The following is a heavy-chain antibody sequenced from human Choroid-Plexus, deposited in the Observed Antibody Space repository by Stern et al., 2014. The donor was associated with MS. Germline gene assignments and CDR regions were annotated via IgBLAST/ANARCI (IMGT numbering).Heavy chain of an antibody. CDR2: VSDDGRNK. V-gene: IGHV3-30*18. Sequence: VQLVESGGGVVQPGRPLRLSCVASGFTFGRCAMHSVRQAPGTGLASVAGVSDDGRNKYYADSVKGRFTISRDNSQNTLYMQRSSLRPEDTAVYYCAKDRQYFTYFFDHWGQGSLVTVSS. CDR1: GFTFGRCA. J-gene: IGHJ5*02. D-gene: IGHD2/OR15-2a*01. CDR3: AKDRQYFTYFFDH.